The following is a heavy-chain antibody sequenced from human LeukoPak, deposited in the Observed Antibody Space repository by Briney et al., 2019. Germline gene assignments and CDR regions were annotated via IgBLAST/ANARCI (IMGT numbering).Heavy chain of an antibody. J-gene: IGHJ6*02. CDR3: ARQSGYSSSWTYYYYGMDV. V-gene: IGHV1-69*04. D-gene: IGHD6-13*01. Sequence: SVKVSCKASGGTFSSYAISWVRQAPGQGLEWMGRIIPILGIANYAQKFKGRVTITADKSTSTAYMELSSLRSEDTAVYYCARQSGYSSSWTYYYYGMDVWGQGTTVTVSS. CDR2: IIPILGIA. CDR1: GGTFSSYA.